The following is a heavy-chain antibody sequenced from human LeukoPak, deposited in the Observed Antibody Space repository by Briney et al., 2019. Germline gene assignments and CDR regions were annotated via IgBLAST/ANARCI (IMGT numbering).Heavy chain of an antibody. CDR2: INHSGST. V-gene: IGHV4-34*01. J-gene: IGHJ5*02. CDR3: AREPGYCSSTSCLRKNWFDP. D-gene: IGHD2-2*01. Sequence: PSETLSLTCAVYGGSFSGYYWSWIRQPPGKGLEWIGEINHSGSTNYNPSLKSRVTISVDTSKNQFSLKLSSVTAADTAVYYCAREPGYCSSTSCLRKNWFDPWGQGTLVTVSS. CDR1: GGSFSGYY.